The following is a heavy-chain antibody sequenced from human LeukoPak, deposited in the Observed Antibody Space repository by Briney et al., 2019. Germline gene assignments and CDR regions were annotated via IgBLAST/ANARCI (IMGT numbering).Heavy chain of an antibody. J-gene: IGHJ6*03. CDR3: AIIAAVTTGNYYYYYMDV. D-gene: IGHD4-17*01. Sequence: SETLSLTCAVYGGSFSGYYWSWIRQPPGKGLEWIGEINHSGSTNYNPSLKSRVTISVDTSKNQFSLKLSSVTAADTAVYYCAIIAAVTTGNYYYYYMDVWGKGTTVTVSS. CDR2: INHSGST. V-gene: IGHV4-34*01. CDR1: GGSFSGYY.